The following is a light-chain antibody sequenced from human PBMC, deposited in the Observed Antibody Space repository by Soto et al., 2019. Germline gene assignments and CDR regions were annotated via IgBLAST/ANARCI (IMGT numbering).Light chain of an antibody. V-gene: IGLV2-23*02. CDR2: EVS. Sequence: QSVLTQPASVSGSPGQSITISCTGTSSDVGSYNLVSWYQQHPGKAPKLMIYEVSKRPSGVSNRFSGSKSGNTASLTISGLQAEDEADYYCCSYAGSSNHWVFGGGTQLTVL. CDR1: SSDVGSYNL. J-gene: IGLJ3*02. CDR3: CSYAGSSNHWV.